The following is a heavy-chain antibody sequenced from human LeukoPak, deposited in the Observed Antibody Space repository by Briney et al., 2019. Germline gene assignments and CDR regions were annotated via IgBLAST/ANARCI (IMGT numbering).Heavy chain of an antibody. V-gene: IGHV3-43*01. J-gene: IGHJ4*02. CDR1: GFTFDDYT. Sequence: PGGSLRLSCAASGFTFDDYTMHWVRHAPGKGLEWVSLISWDGGSTYYADSVKGRFTISRDNSKNSLYLQMNSLRTEDTALYYCAKDIAGAFDYWGQGTLVTVSS. CDR2: ISWDGGST. CDR3: AKDIAGAFDY. D-gene: IGHD2-15*01.